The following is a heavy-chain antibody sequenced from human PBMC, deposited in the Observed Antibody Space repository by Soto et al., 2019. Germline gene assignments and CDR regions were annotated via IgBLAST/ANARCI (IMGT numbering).Heavy chain of an antibody. CDR3: PQSSGWDYYYYYMAV. D-gene: IGHD6-19*01. Sequence: EVQLLESGGGLVQPGGSLRLSCAASGFTFSSYAMSWVRQAPGKGLEWVSAISGSGGSPYYADSVKGRFTISRDNSKNTLYLQMNGLRAEDTAVYYGPQSSGWDYYYYYMAVWGKGTTVTVSS. CDR2: ISGSGGSP. V-gene: IGHV3-23*01. CDR1: GFTFSSYA. J-gene: IGHJ6*03.